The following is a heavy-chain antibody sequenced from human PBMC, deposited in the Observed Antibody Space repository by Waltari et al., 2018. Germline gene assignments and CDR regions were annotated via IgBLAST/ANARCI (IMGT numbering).Heavy chain of an antibody. D-gene: IGHD2-21*01. CDR3: ARQGRVISGPESFFDY. J-gene: IGHJ4*02. V-gene: IGHV4-38-2*01. CDR2: IHHSGST. Sequence: QVQLQESGPGLVKPSETLSLTCVVSGYSISTGYYWGWLRQPPGKGLEWIGSIHHSGSTYDNPSLKSRVTISVDTPKNLFSLRLNSVTAADTAVYYCARQGRVISGPESFFDYWGQGTPVTVSS. CDR1: GYSISTGYY.